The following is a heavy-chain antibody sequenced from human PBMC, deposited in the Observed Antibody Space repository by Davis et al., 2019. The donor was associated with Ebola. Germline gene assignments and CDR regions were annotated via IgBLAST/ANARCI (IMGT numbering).Heavy chain of an antibody. CDR2: IIPIFGTA. V-gene: IGHV1-69*06. CDR1: GGTFSSYA. D-gene: IGHD3-3*01. CDR3: AREVADYDFWSGRCWFDP. Sequence: SVKVSCKASGGTFSSYAISWVRQAPGQGLEWMGGIIPIFGTANYAQKFQGRVTITADKSTSTAYMELSSLRSEDTAVYYCAREVADYDFWSGRCWFDPWGQGTLVTVS. J-gene: IGHJ5*02.